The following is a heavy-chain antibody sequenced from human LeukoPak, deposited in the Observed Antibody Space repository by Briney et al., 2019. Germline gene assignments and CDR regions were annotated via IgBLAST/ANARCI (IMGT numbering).Heavy chain of an antibody. CDR2: VIPIFGTA. CDR3: ARDPEFGSGSYLGGYYFDY. V-gene: IGHV1-69*06. D-gene: IGHD3-10*01. J-gene: IGHJ4*02. Sequence: SVKVSCKASGGTFSSYAISWVRQAPGQGLEWMGGVIPIFGTANYAQKFQGRVTITADKSTSTAYMELSSLRSEDTAVYYCARDPEFGSGSYLGGYYFDYWGQGTLVTVSS. CDR1: GGTFSSYA.